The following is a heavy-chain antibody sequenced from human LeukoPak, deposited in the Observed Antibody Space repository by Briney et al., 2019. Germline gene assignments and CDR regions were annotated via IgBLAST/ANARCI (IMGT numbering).Heavy chain of an antibody. J-gene: IGHJ4*02. D-gene: IGHD5-18*01. CDR1: GGSMTSYY. CDR3: AREHRYSYDFDY. V-gene: IGHV4-4*07. CDR2: IYSSGTT. Sequence: SETLSLTCTVSGGSMTSYYWNWIRQPAGKGLEWIGRIYSSGTTNYTPSLKSRVTMSLDTSKNQFSLKLSSATAADTAVYYCAREHRYSYDFDYWGQGTLVTVSS.